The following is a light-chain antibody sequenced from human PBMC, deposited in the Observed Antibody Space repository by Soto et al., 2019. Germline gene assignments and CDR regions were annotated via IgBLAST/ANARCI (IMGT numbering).Light chain of an antibody. Sequence: EIVLTQSPGTLSLSPGERATLSCRASQGVDNYLAWYQQKPLQAPMLLIYGASSRATGIPDRFSGSGYGTDFTLTISRLEPEDFSVYYCQQYGVSPVTFGQGTTVEIK. CDR1: QGVDNY. CDR2: GAS. V-gene: IGKV3-20*01. CDR3: QQYGVSPVT. J-gene: IGKJ1*01.